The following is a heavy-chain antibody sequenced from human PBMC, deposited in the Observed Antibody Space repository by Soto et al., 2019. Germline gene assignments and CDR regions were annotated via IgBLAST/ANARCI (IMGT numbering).Heavy chain of an antibody. CDR3: ARTHFYETGGVFDYFDS. Sequence: ASVKVSCKASGYTFTTYGISWVRQAPGQGLEWMGWISPYNGTTKYAEKFQGRVTITADESTATAYLELSSLRSEDTAVYYCARTHFYETGGVFDYFDSWGHGTLVTVSS. D-gene: IGHD2-8*02. CDR1: GYTFTTYG. V-gene: IGHV1-18*04. J-gene: IGHJ4*01. CDR2: ISPYNGTT.